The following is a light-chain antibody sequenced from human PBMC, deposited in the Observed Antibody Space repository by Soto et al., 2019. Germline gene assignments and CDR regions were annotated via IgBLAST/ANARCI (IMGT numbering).Light chain of an antibody. CDR2: GAS. J-gene: IGKJ5*01. Sequence: EIVLTQSTATLSVSPGEGATLSCRASQSVSSSQLAWYQQKPGQAPRLLMYGASSRATGIPDRLSGSGSGTDFTLTISRLEPEDFAVYYCQQYGSSPITFGQGTRLEIK. V-gene: IGKV3-20*01. CDR1: QSVSSSQ. CDR3: QQYGSSPIT.